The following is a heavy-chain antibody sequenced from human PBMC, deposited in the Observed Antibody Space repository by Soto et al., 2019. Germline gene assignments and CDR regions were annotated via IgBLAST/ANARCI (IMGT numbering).Heavy chain of an antibody. Sequence: QVQLVQSGAEVKKPGSSVKVSCKASGGTFSSYAISWVRQAPGQGLAWMGGLIPIFGTANYAQKFQGRVTMTADESTSTAYMELSSLRSEDTAVYYCASELAGIAVAGTGRIDYWGQGTLVTVYS. CDR3: ASELAGIAVAGTGRIDY. D-gene: IGHD6-19*01. CDR2: LIPIFGTA. V-gene: IGHV1-69*01. J-gene: IGHJ4*02. CDR1: GGTFSSYA.